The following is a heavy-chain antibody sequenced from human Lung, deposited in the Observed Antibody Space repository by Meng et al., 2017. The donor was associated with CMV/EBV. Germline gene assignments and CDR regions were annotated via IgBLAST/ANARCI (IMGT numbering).Heavy chain of an antibody. CDR3: ARDLYSGSYFGTGYYYGVNV. CDR1: GFTFSDYS. CDR2: ISSSSTYI. V-gene: IGHV3-21*01. J-gene: IGHJ6*02. Sequence: GESXKISXAASGFTFSDYSMNWVRQAPGKGLEWVSSISSSSTYIHYADSVKGRFTISRDNAKNSVYLQMNSLRAEDTAVYYCARDLYSGSYFGTGYYYGVNVWGQGTXVTVSS. D-gene: IGHD1-26*01.